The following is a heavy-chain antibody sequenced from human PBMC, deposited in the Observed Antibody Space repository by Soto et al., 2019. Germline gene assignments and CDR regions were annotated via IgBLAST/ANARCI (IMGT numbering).Heavy chain of an antibody. J-gene: IGHJ6*02. CDR1: GYTVTSHD. CDR3: ARGGAWTTVVTSYCIDV. D-gene: IGHD4-17*01. V-gene: IGHV1-8*01. Sequence: GASVKVSCKASGYTVTSHDINWVRQATGQGLEWMGWMNPNSGNTGHAQKFQGRVTMTRNTSISTAYMELSSLRSEDTAVYYCARGGAWTTVVTSYCIDVWGQGTTVTVSS. CDR2: MNPNSGNT.